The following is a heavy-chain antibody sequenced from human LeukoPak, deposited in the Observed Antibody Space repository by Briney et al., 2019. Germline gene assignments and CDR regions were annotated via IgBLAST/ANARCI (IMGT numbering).Heavy chain of an antibody. J-gene: IGHJ3*02. CDR1: GGTFSSYA. CDR3: ARESYGDYVGSVAFDI. CDR2: IIPIFGTA. D-gene: IGHD4-17*01. V-gene: IGHV1-69*01. Sequence: VASVKVSCKASGGTFSSYAISWVRQAPGQGLEWMGGIIPIFGTANYAQKFQGRVTITADESTSTAYMELSSLRSEDTAVYYCARESYGDYVGSVAFDIWGQGTMVTVSS.